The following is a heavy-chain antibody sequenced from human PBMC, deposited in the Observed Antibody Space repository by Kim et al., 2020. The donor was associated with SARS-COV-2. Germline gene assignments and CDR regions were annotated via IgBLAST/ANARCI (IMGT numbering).Heavy chain of an antibody. Sequence: VKGRFTISRDNAKNTLYLQMNSLRAEDTAVYYCASLVCSGGSCPSPDFDYWGQGTLVTVPS. V-gene: IGHV3-74*01. CDR3: ASLVCSGGSCPSPDFDY. D-gene: IGHD2-15*01. J-gene: IGHJ4*02.